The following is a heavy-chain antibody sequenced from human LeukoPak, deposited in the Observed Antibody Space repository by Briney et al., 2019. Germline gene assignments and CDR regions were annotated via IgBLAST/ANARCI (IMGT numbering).Heavy chain of an antibody. D-gene: IGHD1-20*01. CDR1: GFTFSSYW. CDR2: IKQDGSEK. J-gene: IGHJ6*02. CDR3: AKERYNWNPEGMDV. V-gene: IGHV3-7*03. Sequence: GGSLRLSCAASGFTFSSYWMSLVRQAPGKGLEWVANIKQDGSEKYYVDSVKGRFTISRDNAKNSLYLQMNSLRAEDTAVYYCAKERYNWNPEGMDVWGQGTTVTVSS.